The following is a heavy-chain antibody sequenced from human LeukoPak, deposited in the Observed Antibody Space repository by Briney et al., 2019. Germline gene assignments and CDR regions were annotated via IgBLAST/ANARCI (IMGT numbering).Heavy chain of an antibody. CDR2: ISSSSSYI. Sequence: GGSLRLSCVASGFTFSSYNMNWVRQAPGKGLEWVSSISSSSSYIYYADSVKGRFTISRDNARKSLYLQMNSLRAEDTAVYYCAKDRRAGSYDYWGQGTLVTVSS. CDR1: GFTFSSYN. CDR3: AKDRRAGSYDY. V-gene: IGHV3-21*04. J-gene: IGHJ4*02. D-gene: IGHD3-10*01.